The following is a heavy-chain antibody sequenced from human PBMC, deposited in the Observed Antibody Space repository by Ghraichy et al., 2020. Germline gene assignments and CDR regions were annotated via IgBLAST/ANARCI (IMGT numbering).Heavy chain of an antibody. CDR2: IRSKVYGGTT. J-gene: IGHJ4*02. CDR1: GFTFSDYA. CDR3: SREGRYSSYFDY. Sequence: GGSLRLSCTASGFTFSDYAISWVRQAPGKGLEWVGFIRSKVYGGTTEYAASVKGRFTISRDDSKSLAYLQMNSLKTEDAAVYYCSREGRYSSYFDYWGQGTLVTVSS. V-gene: IGHV3-49*04. D-gene: IGHD3-10*01.